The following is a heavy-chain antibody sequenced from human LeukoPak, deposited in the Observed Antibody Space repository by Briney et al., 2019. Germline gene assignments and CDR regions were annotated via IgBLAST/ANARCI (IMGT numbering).Heavy chain of an antibody. Sequence: GGSLRLSCAASGFTFSSYWMSWVRQAPGKGLEWVANIKQDGSEKYYVDSVKGRFTISRDNAKNSLYLQMNSLRAEDTAVYYCAKDLMSGWYAFDYWGQGTLVTVSS. CDR3: AKDLMSGWYAFDY. D-gene: IGHD6-19*01. J-gene: IGHJ4*02. CDR1: GFTFSSYW. CDR2: IKQDGSEK. V-gene: IGHV3-7*01.